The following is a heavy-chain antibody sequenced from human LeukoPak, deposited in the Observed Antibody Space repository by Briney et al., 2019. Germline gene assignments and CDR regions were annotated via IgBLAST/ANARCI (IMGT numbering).Heavy chain of an antibody. CDR1: GFTFSSYE. D-gene: IGHD5-24*01. J-gene: IGHJ3*02. Sequence: GGSLRLSCIASGFTFSSYEMDWVRRAPGKGLEWVSYIGSSGGSRYYADSVKGRFTTFRDNAKNSLYLQMNSLRAEDTAVYYCAREDGDAFDIWGQGTMVTVSP. CDR2: IGSSGGSR. V-gene: IGHV3-48*03. CDR3: AREDGDAFDI.